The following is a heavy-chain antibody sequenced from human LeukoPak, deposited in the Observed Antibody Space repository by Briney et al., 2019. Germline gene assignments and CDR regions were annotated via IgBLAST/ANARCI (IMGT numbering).Heavy chain of an antibody. V-gene: IGHV3-11*04. Sequence: PGGSLRLSCAASGSTFSDYYMSWIRQAPGKGLEWVSYISSSGSTIYYADSVKGRFTISRDNAKNSLYLQMNSLRAEDTAVYYCARDSKARYYDKADDYFDYWGQGTLVTVSS. CDR2: ISSSGSTI. J-gene: IGHJ4*02. D-gene: IGHD3-22*01. CDR3: ARDSKARYYDKADDYFDY. CDR1: GSTFSDYY.